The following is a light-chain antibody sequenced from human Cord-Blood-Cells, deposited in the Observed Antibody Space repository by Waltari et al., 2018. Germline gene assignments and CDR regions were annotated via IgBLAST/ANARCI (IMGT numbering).Light chain of an antibody. CDR2: EVS. J-gene: IGLJ3*02. Sequence: QSALTQPASVSGSPGQSTTLSCTGTSSDVGSYNLFSWYHQHPGKAPKLMIYEVSKRPSGVSNRFSGSKSGNTASLTISGLQAEDEADYYCCSYAGSSTWVFGGGTKLTVL. CDR1: SSDVGSYNL. CDR3: CSYAGSSTWV. V-gene: IGLV2-23*02.